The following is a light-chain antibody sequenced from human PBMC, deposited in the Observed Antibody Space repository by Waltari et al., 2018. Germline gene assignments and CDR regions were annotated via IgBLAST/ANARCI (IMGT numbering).Light chain of an antibody. Sequence: EIVLTQSPATLSLSPGERATLTCRANQSVGTYLAWYQKKAGLAPRLLICDASIRASGIPARFGVSGSGTDFALTISSLEPEDFAVYYGQQRSTWLTFGGGTK. V-gene: IGKV3-11*01. CDR2: DAS. J-gene: IGKJ4*01. CDR3: QQRSTWLT. CDR1: QSVGTY.